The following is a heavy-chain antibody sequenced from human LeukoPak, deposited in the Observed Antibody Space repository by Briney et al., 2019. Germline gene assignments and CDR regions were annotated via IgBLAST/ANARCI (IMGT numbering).Heavy chain of an antibody. Sequence: GGSLRLSCAAFGFTVSSNYMSWVRQAPGKGLEWVSVIFGGGGTYYGDSVRGRFTISRDNAKNSLYLQMNSLRAEDTALYYCAKDRVIAAAADYYFDYWGQGTLVTVSS. CDR1: GFTVSSNY. CDR3: AKDRVIAAAADYYFDY. CDR2: IFGGGGT. D-gene: IGHD6-13*01. J-gene: IGHJ4*02. V-gene: IGHV3-53*05.